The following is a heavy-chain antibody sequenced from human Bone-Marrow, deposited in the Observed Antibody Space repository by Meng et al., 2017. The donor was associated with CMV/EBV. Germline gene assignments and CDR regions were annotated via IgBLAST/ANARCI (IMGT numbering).Heavy chain of an antibody. CDR1: GFTFSSYG. D-gene: IGHD2-15*01. J-gene: IGHJ4*01. V-gene: IGHV3-30*02. CDR3: APHCSGGSCYADY. CDR2: IRYDGSNK. Sequence: GESLKISCAASGFTFSSYGMHWVRQAPGKGLEWVAFIRYDGSNKYYADSVKGRFTISRDNSKNTLYLQMNSLRAEDTAVYYCAPHCSGGSCYADYWGHGTLVTVSS.